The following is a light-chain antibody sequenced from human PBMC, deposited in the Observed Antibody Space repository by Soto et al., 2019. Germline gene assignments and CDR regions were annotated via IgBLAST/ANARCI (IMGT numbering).Light chain of an antibody. Sequence: IQMTQSPSTLSASVGDRVTITCRARQSISSWLAWYQQNPRKAPKLLIYKASSLESGVPSRFSGSGSGTEFTLTISSLQPDDFATYYCQQYYTYPYTFGQGTKLEIK. V-gene: IGKV1-5*03. J-gene: IGKJ2*01. CDR1: QSISSW. CDR3: QQYYTYPYT. CDR2: KAS.